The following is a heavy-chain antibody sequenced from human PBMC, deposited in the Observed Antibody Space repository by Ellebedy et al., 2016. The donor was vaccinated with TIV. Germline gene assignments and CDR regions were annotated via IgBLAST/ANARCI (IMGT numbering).Heavy chain of an antibody. Sequence: GSLRLSCAVYGGSFSGYYWSWIRQPPGKGLEWIGEINHSGNTNYNPSLKSRVTISVDTSKNQFSLKLGSVTAADTAVYYCAGDFNSVTNYWGQGTLVTVSS. CDR1: GGSFSGYY. V-gene: IGHV4-34*01. J-gene: IGHJ4*02. CDR3: AGDFNSVTNY. D-gene: IGHD4-17*01. CDR2: INHSGNT.